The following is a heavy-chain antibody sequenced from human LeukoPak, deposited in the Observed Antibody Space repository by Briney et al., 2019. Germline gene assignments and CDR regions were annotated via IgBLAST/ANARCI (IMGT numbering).Heavy chain of an antibody. Sequence: PGGSLRLSCAASGFTFSSYAMSWVRQAPGKGLEWVSAISGSGGSTYYADSVKGRFTISRDNSKNTLYLQMNSLRAEDTAVYYCAKDFYSGLTTPDAFDIWGQGTMVTVSS. CDR2: ISGSGGST. D-gene: IGHD6-19*01. CDR3: AKDFYSGLTTPDAFDI. J-gene: IGHJ3*02. V-gene: IGHV3-23*01. CDR1: GFTFSSYA.